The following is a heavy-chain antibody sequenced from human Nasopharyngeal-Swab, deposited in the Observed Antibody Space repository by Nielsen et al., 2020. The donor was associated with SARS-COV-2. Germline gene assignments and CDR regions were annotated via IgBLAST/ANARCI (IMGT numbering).Heavy chain of an antibody. D-gene: IGHD3-22*01. CDR1: GGSISSSSHC. Sequence: SETLSLTCTVSGGSISSSSHCWGWIRQPPGKGLEWIGSIYYSGSTYYNPSLKSRVTISVDTSKNQFSLKLSSVTAADTAVYYCARPYYDSSGYDAWFDPWGQGTLVTVSS. V-gene: IGHV4-39*01. CDR3: ARPYYDSSGYDAWFDP. J-gene: IGHJ5*02. CDR2: IYYSGST.